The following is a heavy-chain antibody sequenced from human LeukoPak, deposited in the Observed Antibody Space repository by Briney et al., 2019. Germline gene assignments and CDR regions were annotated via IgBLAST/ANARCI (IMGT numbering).Heavy chain of an antibody. CDR2: ISGSGGST. J-gene: IGHJ4*02. CDR3: AKLFLYYYGSGSYQDGYYFDY. D-gene: IGHD3-10*01. CDR1: GFTFSSYA. V-gene: IGHV3-23*01. Sequence: GGSLRLSCAASGFTFSSYAMSWVRQAPGKGLQWVAGISGSGGSTYYADSVKGRFSISRDNSKNTLYLQLDSLRAEDTAVYYCAKLFLYYYGSGSYQDGYYFDYWGQGTLVTVSS.